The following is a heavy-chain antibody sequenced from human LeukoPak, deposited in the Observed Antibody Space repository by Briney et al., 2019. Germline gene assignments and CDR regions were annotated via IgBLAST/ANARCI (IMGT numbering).Heavy chain of an antibody. J-gene: IGHJ4*02. CDR1: GFTFSSYA. CDR3: AKDLHRIAAYYFDY. CDR2: ISYDGSNK. Sequence: GGSLRLSCAASGFTFSSYAMHWVRQAPGKGLEWVAVISYDGSNKYYADSVKGRFTISRDNSKNTLYLQMNSLRAEDTALYNCAKDLHRIAAYYFDYWGQGTLVTVSS. V-gene: IGHV3-30-3*01. D-gene: IGHD6-13*01.